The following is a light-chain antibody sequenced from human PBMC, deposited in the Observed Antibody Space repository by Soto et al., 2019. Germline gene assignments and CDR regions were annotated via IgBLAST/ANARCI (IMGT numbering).Light chain of an antibody. J-gene: IGKJ1*01. CDR3: QQSYSFPRT. CDR2: AAS. V-gene: IGKV1-39*01. Sequence: IQITESPSSLSASVGDRVTITCRASQSISSYLNWYQQKPGKAPKLLIYAASSLQSGVPSRFSGSGSGTDFTLTISSLQPEDFATYYCQQSYSFPRTFGQGTKVDI. CDR1: QSISSY.